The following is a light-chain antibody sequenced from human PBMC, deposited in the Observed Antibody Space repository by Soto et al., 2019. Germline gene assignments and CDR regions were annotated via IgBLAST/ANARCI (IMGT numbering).Light chain of an antibody. Sequence: DIQMTQSPSTLPASVGDRVTITCRASQSISSWLAWYQQKPGKAPKLLIYDASSLESGVPSRFGGSGSGIEFTLTITSLQPDDFATYYCQQYDTSSQTFGQGTKLEIK. CDR1: QSISSW. CDR3: QQYDTSSQT. CDR2: DAS. V-gene: IGKV1-5*01. J-gene: IGKJ2*01.